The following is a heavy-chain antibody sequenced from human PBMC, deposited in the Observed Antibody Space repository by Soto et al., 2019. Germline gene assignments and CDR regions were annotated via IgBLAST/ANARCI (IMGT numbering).Heavy chain of an antibody. CDR2: IRGSGGGT. J-gene: IGHJ6*02. CDR1: GFPFSMFA. V-gene: IGHV3-23*01. Sequence: GGSLRLSCAASGFPFSMFAMNWVRQAPGKGLEWVSGIRGSGGGTYYADSVKGRFTISRDDSRNMLYLEMNTLRGEETAVYYCAKASGRVHYGMHVWGQGTTVTVSS. CDR3: AKASGRVHYGMHV.